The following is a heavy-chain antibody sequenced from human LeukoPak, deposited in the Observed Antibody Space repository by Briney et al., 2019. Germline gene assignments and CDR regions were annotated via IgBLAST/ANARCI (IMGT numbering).Heavy chain of an antibody. CDR1: GFTFSSYA. D-gene: IGHD6-6*01. J-gene: IGHJ4*02. Sequence: GGSLGLSCAASGFTFSSYAMSWVRQAPGKGLEWVSAISASADRTFDADSVKGRFVISRDNSKNTLYLQMNSLRVEDSAVYYCAKDVRLYSSSSYASDYWGQGTLVTVSS. CDR2: ISASADRT. CDR3: AKDVRLYSSSSYASDY. V-gene: IGHV3-23*01.